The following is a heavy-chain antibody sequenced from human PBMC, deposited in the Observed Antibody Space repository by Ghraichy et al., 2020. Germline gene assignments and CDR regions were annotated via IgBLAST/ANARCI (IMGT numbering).Heavy chain of an antibody. J-gene: IGHJ6*02. V-gene: IGHV3-23*01. CDR2: ISNSGGST. CDR3: ARPIYDILTGRNYYYNGMDV. D-gene: IGHD3-9*01. CDR1: GFTFSSYA. Sequence: GGSLRLSCAASGFTFSSYAMSWVRQAPGKGLEWVSGISNSGGSTYYADSVKGRFTISRDIPKNTLYLQMNSLRAEDTAVYYCARPIYDILTGRNYYYNGMDVWGQGTTVTVSS.